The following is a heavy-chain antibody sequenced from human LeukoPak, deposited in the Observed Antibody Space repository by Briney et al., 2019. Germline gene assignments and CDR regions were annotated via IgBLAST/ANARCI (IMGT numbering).Heavy chain of an antibody. D-gene: IGHD4-11*01. Sequence: SVKVSCKASGFTFTSSAVQWVRQARGQRLEWIGWIVVGSGNTNYAQKFQGRVTITADESTSTAYMELSSLRSEDTAVYYCAREEPYSNYEADYYGMDVWGQGTTVTVSS. J-gene: IGHJ6*02. CDR1: GFTFTSSA. CDR3: AREEPYSNYEADYYGMDV. CDR2: IVVGSGNT. V-gene: IGHV1-58*01.